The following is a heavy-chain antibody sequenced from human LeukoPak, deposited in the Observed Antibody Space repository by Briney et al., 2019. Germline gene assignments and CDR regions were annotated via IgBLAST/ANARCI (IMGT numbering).Heavy chain of an antibody. V-gene: IGHV1-3*01. CDR3: ARDGSGSQGVNWFDP. CDR1: GYTFNYFA. D-gene: IGHD3-10*01. CDR2: INVDNDDT. Sequence: ASVKVSCKASGYTFNYFAMHWVRQAPGQRPEWMGCINVDNDDTRYSQKFQGRVTITSDTSASTVYMELSSLRFEDTAVYYCARDGSGSQGVNWFDPWGPGTHVTVSS. J-gene: IGHJ5*02.